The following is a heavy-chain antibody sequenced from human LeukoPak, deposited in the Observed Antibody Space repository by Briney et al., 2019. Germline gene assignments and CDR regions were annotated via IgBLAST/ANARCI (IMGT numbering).Heavy chain of an antibody. D-gene: IGHD6-13*01. Sequence: SETLSLTCAASGYSISSGYYWGWIRQPPGKGLEWIGSIYHSGSTYYNPSLKSRVTISVDTSKNQFSLKLSSVTAADTAVYYCARSYIAAAGDLQHWGQGTLVTVSS. CDR2: IYHSGST. V-gene: IGHV4-38-2*01. J-gene: IGHJ1*01. CDR3: ARSYIAAAGDLQH. CDR1: GYSISSGYY.